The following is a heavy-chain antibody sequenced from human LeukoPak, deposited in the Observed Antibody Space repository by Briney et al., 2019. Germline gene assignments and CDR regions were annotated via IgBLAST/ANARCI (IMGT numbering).Heavy chain of an antibody. CDR3: ARDLPAYTGYETHDY. CDR1: GYTFTHYS. J-gene: IGHJ4*02. Sequence: GASVTVSCKTSGYTFTHYSISWLRKAPGQGLEWMGGSSAYNGNTDYAQKFQGRVTMTTDTSTSTAYMELRSLRSDDTAVYYCARDLPAYTGYETHDYWGQGTLVTVSS. D-gene: IGHD5-12*01. CDR2: SSAYNGNT. V-gene: IGHV1-18*01.